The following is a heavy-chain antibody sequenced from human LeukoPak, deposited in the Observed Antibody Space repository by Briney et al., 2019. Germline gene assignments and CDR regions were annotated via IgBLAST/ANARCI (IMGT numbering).Heavy chain of an antibody. D-gene: IGHD5-12*01. CDR3: VRDGDAYDFDH. CDR2: IKSDGSWT. J-gene: IGHJ4*02. Sequence: PTGGSLRLSCAASGFSIRGYWMHWVRQAPGKGLMWVSRIKSDGSWTNCADSVRGRFTISRDNAKNTLYLQMIGLRAEDTAIYYCVRDGDAYDFDHWGQGILVTVTS. V-gene: IGHV3-74*01. CDR1: GFSIRGYW.